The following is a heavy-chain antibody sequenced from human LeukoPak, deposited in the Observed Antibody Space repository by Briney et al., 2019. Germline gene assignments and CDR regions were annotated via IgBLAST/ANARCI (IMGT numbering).Heavy chain of an antibody. CDR1: GGSISSGDYY. V-gene: IGHV4-30-4*01. D-gene: IGHD3-3*01. Sequence: SETLSLTCTVSGGSISSGDYYWSWIRQPPGQGLEWIGYIYYSGSTYYNPSLKSRVTISVDTSKNQFSLKLSSVTAADTAVYYCARGTPNYDFLVDYWGQGTLVTVSS. CDR3: ARGTPNYDFLVDY. CDR2: IYYSGST. J-gene: IGHJ4*02.